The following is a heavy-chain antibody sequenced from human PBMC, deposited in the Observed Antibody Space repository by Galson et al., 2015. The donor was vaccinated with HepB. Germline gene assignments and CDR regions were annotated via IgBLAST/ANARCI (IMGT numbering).Heavy chain of an antibody. J-gene: IGHJ6*03. CDR1: GFTFSIYT. V-gene: IGHV3-21*01. CDR3: ARRQELLLDSYYYYMDV. CDR2: ISTSSSYI. D-gene: IGHD4-11*01. Sequence: SLRLSCAASGFTFSIYTMNWARQAPGKGLEWVSSISTSSSYIYYADSVKGRFTISRDNAKNSLYLQMNSLRAEDTAVYYCARRQELLLDSYYYYMDVWGKGTTVTVSS.